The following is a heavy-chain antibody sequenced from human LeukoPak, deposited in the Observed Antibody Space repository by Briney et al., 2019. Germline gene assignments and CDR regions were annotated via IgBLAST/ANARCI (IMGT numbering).Heavy chain of an antibody. J-gene: IGHJ4*02. CDR3: AREVMVRGIPFDY. D-gene: IGHD3-10*01. Sequence: ASVKVSCKASGYTFTSYGISWVRQPPGQGLEWMGWISVYNGKTNYAQKLQGRVTMTTETSTSTVYLELRSLRFDDTALYYCAREVMVRGIPFDYWGQGALVTVSS. CDR2: ISVYNGKT. CDR1: GYTFTSYG. V-gene: IGHV1-18*01.